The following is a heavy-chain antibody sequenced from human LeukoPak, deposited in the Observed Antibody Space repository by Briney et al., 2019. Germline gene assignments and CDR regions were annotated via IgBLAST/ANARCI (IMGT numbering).Heavy chain of an antibody. CDR1: GYTFTGYY. Sequence: GASVKVSCKASGYTFTGYYMYWVRQAPGQGLEWMGWINPNSGGTKYAQKFQGRVTMTRDTSISTAYMELSRLRSDDTAVYYCAREAYYDFWSGYYIYYYGMDVWGQGTTVTVSS. CDR2: INPNSGGT. CDR3: AREAYYDFWSGYYIYYYGMDV. V-gene: IGHV1-2*02. J-gene: IGHJ6*02. D-gene: IGHD3-3*01.